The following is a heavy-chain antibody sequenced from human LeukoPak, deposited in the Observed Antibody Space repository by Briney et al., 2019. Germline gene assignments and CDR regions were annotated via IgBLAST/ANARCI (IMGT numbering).Heavy chain of an antibody. V-gene: IGHV1-8*01. J-gene: IGHJ4*02. CDR3: ARAGVGPWGPAARGGYFDY. D-gene: IGHD2-2*01. CDR1: GYTFTSYD. CDR2: MNPNSGNT. Sequence: ASVKVSCKASGYTFTSYDINWVRQATGQGLEWMGWMNPNSGNTGFAQKFQGRVTLTRDTSISTAYMELTSLKSEDTAVYYCARAGVGPWGPAARGGYFDYWGQGTLVTVSS.